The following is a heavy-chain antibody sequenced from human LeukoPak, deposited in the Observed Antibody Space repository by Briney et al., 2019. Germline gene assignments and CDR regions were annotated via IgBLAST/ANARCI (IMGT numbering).Heavy chain of an antibody. V-gene: IGHV2-5*02. CDR3: AHTGHYYDRNNANWYFDL. D-gene: IGHD3-22*01. J-gene: IGHJ2*01. CDR2: IYWDDDK. Sequence: ESGPTLVNPTQTLPLTCTFSGFSLTTSGVGVGWIRQLPGKALEWLAVIYWDDDKRYSPSLKNRLTITKDTSKNQAVLSVTNMDPVDTATYYCAHTGHYYDRNNANWYFDLWGRGTLVTVSS. CDR1: GFSLTTSGVG.